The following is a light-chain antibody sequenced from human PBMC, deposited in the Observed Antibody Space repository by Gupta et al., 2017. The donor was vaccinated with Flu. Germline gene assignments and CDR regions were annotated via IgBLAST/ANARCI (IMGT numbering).Light chain of an antibody. V-gene: IGLV3-9*01. CDR2: RDV. CDR1: NIGSKN. J-gene: IGLJ2*01. Sequence: ALGQTARITCGGNNIGSKNVHWYQQMPAQAPGLVIYRDVNRPSGIPERFSGANSANTATPTITRAQAGEDDDDYCQVWDISTVVFGGGTKLTVL. CDR3: QVWDISTVV.